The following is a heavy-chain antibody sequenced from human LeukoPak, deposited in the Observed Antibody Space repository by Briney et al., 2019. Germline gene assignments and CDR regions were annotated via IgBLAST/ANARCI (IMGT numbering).Heavy chain of an antibody. Sequence: SETLSLTCTVSGGSISSYYWSWIRQPPGKGLEWIGYIYYSGSTNYNPSLKGRVTISVDTSKNQFSLKLSSVTAADTAVYYCARSVYDSSGYYYVQWGQGTLVTVSS. CDR3: ARSVYDSSGYYYVQ. D-gene: IGHD3-22*01. CDR2: IYYSGST. CDR1: GGSISSYY. J-gene: IGHJ4*02. V-gene: IGHV4-59*01.